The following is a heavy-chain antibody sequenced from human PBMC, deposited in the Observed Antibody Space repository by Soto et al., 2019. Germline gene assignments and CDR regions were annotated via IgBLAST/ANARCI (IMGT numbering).Heavy chain of an antibody. Sequence: GGSLRLSSAASGFTFHNAGMSWVRQAPGKGLEWLGRIKSNTDGGTTDYAAPVKDRFTISRDDSRNTLYLEMNSLKSEDTAVYYCARGFGWVDVWGQGTTVTVSS. D-gene: IGHD3-10*01. CDR2: IKSNTDGGTT. V-gene: IGHV3-15*01. CDR3: ARGFGWVDV. J-gene: IGHJ6*02. CDR1: GFTFHNAG.